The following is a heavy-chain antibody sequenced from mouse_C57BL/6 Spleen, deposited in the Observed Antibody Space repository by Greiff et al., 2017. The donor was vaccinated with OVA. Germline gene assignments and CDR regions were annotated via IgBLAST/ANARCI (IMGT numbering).Heavy chain of an antibody. CDR2: IRNKANGYTT. J-gene: IGHJ1*03. CDR1: GFTFTDYY. CDR3: AKYGITTVVDWYFDV. Sequence: EVKLMESGGGLVQPGGSLSLSCAASGFTFTDYYMSWVRQPPGKALEWLGFIRNKANGYTTEYSASVKGRFTISRANSQSILYLQMNALRAEDSATYYWAKYGITTVVDWYFDVWGTGTTVTVSS. D-gene: IGHD1-1*01. V-gene: IGHV7-3*01.